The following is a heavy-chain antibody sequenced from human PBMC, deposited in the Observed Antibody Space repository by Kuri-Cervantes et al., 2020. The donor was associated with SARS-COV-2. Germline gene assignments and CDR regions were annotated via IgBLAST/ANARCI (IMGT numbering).Heavy chain of an antibody. Sequence: ASVQVSCKACGYTFRNNDINWVRQAPGQGLEWVGWVNPDNGRAGFAEKFQGRVTISSDTSMNTVYLDLYSLRSGDTAVYYCARGVRGNWNSQHNYYYYMDVWGKGTTVT. V-gene: IGHV1-8*01. CDR3: ARGVRGNWNSQHNYYYYMDV. CDR2: VNPDNGRA. J-gene: IGHJ6*03. CDR1: GYTFRNND. D-gene: IGHD1-7*01.